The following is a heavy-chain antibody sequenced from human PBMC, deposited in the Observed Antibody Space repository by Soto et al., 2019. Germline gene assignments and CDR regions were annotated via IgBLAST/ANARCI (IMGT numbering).Heavy chain of an antibody. V-gene: IGHV4-39*01. CDR3: ARHVSSEDGTLYYYYYGMDV. Sequence: SETLSLTCTVSGGSISSSSYYWGWIRQPPGKGLEWIGSIYYSGSTYYNPSLKSRVTISVDTSKNQFSLKLSSVTAADTAVYYCARHVSSEDGTLYYYYYGMDVGGEGTTATVSS. CDR1: GGSISSSSYY. CDR2: IYYSGST. D-gene: IGHD6-13*01. J-gene: IGHJ6*04.